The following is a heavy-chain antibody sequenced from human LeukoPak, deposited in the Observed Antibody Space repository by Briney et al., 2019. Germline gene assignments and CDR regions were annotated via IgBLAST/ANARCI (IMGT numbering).Heavy chain of an antibody. Sequence: SETLSLTCSVSGASIGSYFWTWIRQPPGKGPEWLGTIYYSGNTKYNSSLKSRVPILADTSNNQFSLRLSSVTAADTAVYYCAREGLTTIGVIDVWGKGTTVTVSS. CDR2: IYYSGNT. D-gene: IGHD1-1*01. J-gene: IGHJ6*03. CDR1: GASIGSYF. V-gene: IGHV4-59*01. CDR3: AREGLTTIGVIDV.